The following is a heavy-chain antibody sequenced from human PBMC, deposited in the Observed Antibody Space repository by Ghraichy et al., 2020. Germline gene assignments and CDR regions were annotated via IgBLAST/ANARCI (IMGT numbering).Heavy chain of an antibody. CDR2: IYSGGST. D-gene: IGHD3-10*01. CDR3: ARDRWFGEPQDAFDI. V-gene: IGHV3-66*02. Sequence: GGSLRLTCAASGFTVSSNYMSWVRQAPGKGLEWVSVIYSGGSTYYADSVKGRFTISRDNSKNTLYLKMNSLRAEETAVYYCARDRWFGEPQDAFDIWGQGTMVTVSS. CDR1: GFTVSSNY. J-gene: IGHJ3*02.